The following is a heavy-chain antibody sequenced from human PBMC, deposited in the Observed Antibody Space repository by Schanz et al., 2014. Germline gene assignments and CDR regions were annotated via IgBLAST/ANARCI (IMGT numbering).Heavy chain of an antibody. CDR1: GYTFTSYY. J-gene: IGHJ2*01. V-gene: IGHV1-46*01. CDR3: ARNRGSGGQNWYFDL. Sequence: QVQLVQSGAEVKKPGASVKVSCKASGYTFTSYYMHWVRQAPGQGLEWMGKINPSSGTTRIAQNFQGRLTVTRDTSTSTVNMELNSLRADDTAVYYCARNRGSGGQNWYFDLWGRGTLVTVSS. D-gene: IGHD1-26*01. CDR2: INPSSGTT.